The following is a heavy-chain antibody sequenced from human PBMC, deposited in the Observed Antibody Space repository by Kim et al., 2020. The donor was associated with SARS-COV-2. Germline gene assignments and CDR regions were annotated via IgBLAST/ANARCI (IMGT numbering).Heavy chain of an antibody. CDR1: GFVFSTFS. CDR3: VRGSMWEVDYMWGSYSGDYYFDY. Sequence: GGSLRLSCAASGFVFSTFSMNWVRQAPGKGLEWISYISGSDSSVYYADSVKGRFTMSRDNAKKSLYLQMSSLRDDDTALYYCVRGSMWEVDYMWGSYSGDYYFDYWGQGTLVTVSS. V-gene: IGHV3-48*02. D-gene: IGHD3-16*01. CDR2: ISGSDSSV. J-gene: IGHJ4*02.